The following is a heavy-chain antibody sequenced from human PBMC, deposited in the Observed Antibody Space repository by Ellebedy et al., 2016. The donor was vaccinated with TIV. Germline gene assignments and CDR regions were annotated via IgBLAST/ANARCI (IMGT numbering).Heavy chain of an antibody. CDR1: GFIFSGHN. D-gene: IGHD5-12*01. CDR3: ARDTSGQTIDH. J-gene: IGHJ4*02. CDR2: ISSSGSYI. V-gene: IGHV3-21*01. Sequence: GESLKISCAASGFIFSGHNMNWVRQAPGKGLEWVSSISSSGSYIYYADSAKGRFTISRDNAKNSLYLQMNSLRAEDTAVYYCARDTSGQTIDHWGQGTLVTVSS.